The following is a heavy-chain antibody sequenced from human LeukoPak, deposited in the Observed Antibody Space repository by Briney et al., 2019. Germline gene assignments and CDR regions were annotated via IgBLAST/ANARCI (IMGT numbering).Heavy chain of an antibody. J-gene: IGHJ6*03. Sequence: ASVKVSCKASGYTFTSYYMHWVRQATGQGLEWMGWMNPNSGNTGYAQKFQDRVIMTRNTSISTVSMELSSLRSDDTAVYYCARGLNWNGGNMDVWGKGTTVTVSS. CDR3: ARGLNWNGGNMDV. CDR2: MNPNSGNT. D-gene: IGHD1-1*01. V-gene: IGHV1-8*02. CDR1: GYTFTSYY.